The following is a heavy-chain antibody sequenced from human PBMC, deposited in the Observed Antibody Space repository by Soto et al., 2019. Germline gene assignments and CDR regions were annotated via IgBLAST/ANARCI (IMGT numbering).Heavy chain of an antibody. J-gene: IGHJ4*02. V-gene: IGHV5-51*01. CDR3: ARQLVGAPTIPLLSYAY. Sequence: PGESLKISCKGSGYPFTAYWIAWVRQMPGKGLEWIGIIFPANSNVRYSPSFRGQVTISVARSISTAYLQWSSLKASDTAMYFCARQLVGAPTIPLLSYAYWGLGTLVTVSS. CDR2: IFPANSNV. CDR1: GYPFTAYW. D-gene: IGHD3-10*01.